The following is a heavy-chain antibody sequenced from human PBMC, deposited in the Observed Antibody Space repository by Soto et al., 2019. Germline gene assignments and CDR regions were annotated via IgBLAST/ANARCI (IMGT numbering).Heavy chain of an antibody. D-gene: IGHD3-16*01. CDR1: GGTFSSYA. J-gene: IGHJ6*02. V-gene: IGHV1-69*01. Sequence: QVQLVQSGAEVKKPGSSVKVSCKASGGTFSSYAISWVRQAPGQGREWMGGIIPIFGTANYAQKFQGRVTITADESTSTAYMELSSLRSEDTAVYYCARDRALRPHRWGRMDVWGQGTTVTVSS. CDR2: IIPIFGTA. CDR3: ARDRALRPHRWGRMDV.